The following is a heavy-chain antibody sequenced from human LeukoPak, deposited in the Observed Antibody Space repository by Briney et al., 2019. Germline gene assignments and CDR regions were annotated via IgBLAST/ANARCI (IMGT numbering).Heavy chain of an antibody. J-gene: IGHJ6*02. CDR2: VYYSGST. CDR3: ARGGYYGMDV. Sequence: PSETLSLTCTVSGGSISSSSYYWGWIRQPPGKGLEWIGNVYYSGSTYYNPSLRSRVTISVDRSKNQFSLKLSSVTAADTAVYYCARGGYYGMDVWGQGTTVTVSS. V-gene: IGHV4-39*07. CDR1: GGSISSSSYY. D-gene: IGHD3-10*01.